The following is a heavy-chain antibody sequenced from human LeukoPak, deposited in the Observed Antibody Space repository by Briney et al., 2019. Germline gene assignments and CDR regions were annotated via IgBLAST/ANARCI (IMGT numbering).Heavy chain of an antibody. CDR2: ITTKSAGGTP. V-gene: IGHV3-49*04. CDR1: GFNFGGYA. J-gene: IGHJ4*02. D-gene: IGHD7-27*01. CDR3: NGGVERGESYWGVDS. Sequence: GGSLRLSCIGAGFNFGGYAINWVRPAPGKGLEWVGLITTKSAGGTPEYAASVRSRFTISRDNSRSIAYLQLNSLKTEDKGVYLCNGGVERGESYWGVDSWGQGTLVTVSS.